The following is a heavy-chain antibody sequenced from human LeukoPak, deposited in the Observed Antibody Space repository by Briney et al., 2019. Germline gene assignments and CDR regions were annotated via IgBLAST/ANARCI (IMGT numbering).Heavy chain of an antibody. Sequence: SGPTLVNPTQTLTLTCTFSGFSLSTSGVGVGWFRRPPGKAPEWLALINWNDEKVYSPSLQSRLTITKDTSNNQVTLTLTNVDPVDTATYYCAHRRDTSYYRYRYWFAPWGQGTLVTVSS. CDR3: AHRRDTSYYRYRYWFAP. J-gene: IGHJ5*02. D-gene: IGHD3-9*01. CDR1: GFSLSTSGVG. V-gene: IGHV2-5*01. CDR2: INWNDEK.